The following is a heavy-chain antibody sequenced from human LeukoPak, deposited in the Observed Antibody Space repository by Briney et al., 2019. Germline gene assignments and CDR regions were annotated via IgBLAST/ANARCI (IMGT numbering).Heavy chain of an antibody. CDR3: AREGGYSVNFRIHMFGPLDL. D-gene: IGHD5/OR15-5a*01. CDR1: GFTFSSYT. Sequence: GGSLRLSCAASGFTFSSYTMTWVSQAPGKGLEWVSYISAGSTTMYYAASVKGRFSISRDNANDLLYLHLSSLRAEDTAVYYCAREGGYSVNFRIHMFGPLDLWGLGTLVTVSS. J-gene: IGHJ5*02. V-gene: IGHV3-48*01. CDR2: ISAGSTTM.